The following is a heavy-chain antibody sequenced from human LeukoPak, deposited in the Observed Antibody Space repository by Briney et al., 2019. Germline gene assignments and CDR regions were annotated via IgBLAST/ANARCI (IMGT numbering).Heavy chain of an antibody. J-gene: IGHJ3*02. Sequence: SETLSLTCTVSGYSISSGSYYWSWIRQPAGKGLEWIGRIYTSGSTNYNPSLKSRVTISVDTSKNQFSLKLSSVTAADTAVYYCAREVVRGVINGGAFDIWGQGTMVTVSS. CDR2: IYTSGST. CDR3: AREVVRGVINGGAFDI. D-gene: IGHD3-10*01. CDR1: GYSISSGSYY. V-gene: IGHV4-61*02.